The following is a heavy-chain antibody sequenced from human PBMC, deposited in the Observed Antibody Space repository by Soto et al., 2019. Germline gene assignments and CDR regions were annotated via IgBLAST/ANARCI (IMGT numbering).Heavy chain of an antibody. CDR2: ISNDGNNK. CDR3: ARDGPHISISGYGDY. V-gene: IGHV3-30-3*01. CDR1: GFTFSSCV. J-gene: IGHJ4*02. D-gene: IGHD3-3*01. Sequence: GGSLRLSCAASGFTFSSCVMHWVRQAPGKGLEWVAHISNDGNNKYYADSVKGRFTISRDNFKNTLYLQMSSLRADDTAVYYCARDGPHISISGYGDYWGQGNLVTVSS.